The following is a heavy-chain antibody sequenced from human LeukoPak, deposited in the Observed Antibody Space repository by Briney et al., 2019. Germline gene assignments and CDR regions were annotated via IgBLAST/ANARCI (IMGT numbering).Heavy chain of an antibody. D-gene: IGHD3-16*01. CDR2: INHNGNVN. Sequence: GGSLRLSCAASGYTFSSYWMNWARHAPGKGLVWVASINHNGNVNYYVDSVKGRFTISRDNAKNSLYLQMSNLRAEDTAVYFCARGGGLDVWGQGATVTVSS. CDR1: GYTFSSYW. CDR3: ARGGGLDV. V-gene: IGHV3-7*03. J-gene: IGHJ6*02.